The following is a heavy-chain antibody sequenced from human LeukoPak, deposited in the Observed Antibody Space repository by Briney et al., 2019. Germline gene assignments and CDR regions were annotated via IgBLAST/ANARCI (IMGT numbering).Heavy chain of an antibody. CDR2: ISYDGSNK. CDR3: AKDLGATPQDY. Sequence: GGSLRLSCAASGFTFSSYGMHWVRQAPGKGLEWVAVISYDGSNKYYADSVKGRFTISRDNSKNTLYLQMNSLRAEDTAVYYCAKDLGATPQDYWGQGTLVTVSS. CDR1: GFTFSSYG. J-gene: IGHJ4*02. D-gene: IGHD3-16*01. V-gene: IGHV3-30*18.